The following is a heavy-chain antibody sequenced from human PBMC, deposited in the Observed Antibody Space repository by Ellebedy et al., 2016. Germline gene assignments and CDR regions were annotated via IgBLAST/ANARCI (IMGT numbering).Heavy chain of an antibody. CDR1: GGSFSGYY. V-gene: IGHV4-34*01. Sequence: SETLSLXCAVYGGSFSGYYWSWIRQPPGKGLEWIGEINHSGSTNHNPSLKSRVTISVDTSKNQFSLKLSSVTAADTAVYYCARGRTFDYWGQGTLVTVSS. CDR2: INHSGST. CDR3: ARGRTFDY. D-gene: IGHD2-8*01. J-gene: IGHJ4*02.